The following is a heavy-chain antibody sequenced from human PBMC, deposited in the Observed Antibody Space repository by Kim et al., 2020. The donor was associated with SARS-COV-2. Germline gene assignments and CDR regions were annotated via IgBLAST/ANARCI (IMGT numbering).Heavy chain of an antibody. Sequence: GGSLRLSCAASGFTFSDYYMDWVRQAPGKGLEWVGRSRDKTNRYTTEYAASVRGRFIISRDDSRNSLYLQMNSLKTEDTAVYYCTRGGSASSNEYFQFWGQGTLAIVSS. V-gene: IGHV3-72*01. J-gene: IGHJ1*01. D-gene: IGHD3-10*01. CDR3: TRGGSASSNEYFQF. CDR1: GFTFSDYY. CDR2: SRDKTNRYTT.